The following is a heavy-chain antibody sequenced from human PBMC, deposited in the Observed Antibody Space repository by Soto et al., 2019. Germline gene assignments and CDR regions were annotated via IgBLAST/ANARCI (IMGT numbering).Heavy chain of an antibody. J-gene: IGHJ4*02. D-gene: IGHD6-19*01. CDR1: GGSVSSNTAA. CDR2: TYYRSNWRH. V-gene: IGHV6-1*01. Sequence: SQTLSLTCAISGGSVSSNTAAWNWIRSSPSRGLEWLGRTYYRSNWRHDYAVSVKSRITVNPDTSKNHFSLQLNSVTPDDTAVYYCARGVADSGFDLWGQGTLVTVSS. CDR3: ARGVADSGFDL.